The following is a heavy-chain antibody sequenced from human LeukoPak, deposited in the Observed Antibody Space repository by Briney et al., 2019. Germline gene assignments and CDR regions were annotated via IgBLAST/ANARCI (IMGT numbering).Heavy chain of an antibody. CDR3: ARAQDWFVPYGMDV. J-gene: IGHJ6*02. CDR2: ILHDGINK. V-gene: IGHV3-30*03. CDR1: GFTFSRSV. D-gene: IGHD3/OR15-3a*01. Sequence: PGGSLRLSCVASGFTFSRSVIHWVRQAPGRGLEWVAVILHDGINKYYAESVQGRFTVSRDNSKNTLYLQMDSLRAEDTAVYYCARAQDWFVPYGMDVWGQGTTVTVSS.